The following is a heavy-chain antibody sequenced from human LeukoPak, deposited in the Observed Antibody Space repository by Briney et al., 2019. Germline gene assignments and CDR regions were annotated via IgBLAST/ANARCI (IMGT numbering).Heavy chain of an antibody. V-gene: IGHV3-48*01. CDR3: AGYCSGGSCPTTADY. CDR1: GFTFSSYS. D-gene: IGHD2-15*01. CDR2: ISSSSSTI. J-gene: IGHJ4*02. Sequence: GGSLRLSCAASGFTFSSYSMNWVRQAPGKGLEWVSYISSSSSTIYYADSVKGRFTISRDNAKNSLYLQMNSLRAEDTAVYYCAGYCSGGSCPTTADYWGQGTLATVSS.